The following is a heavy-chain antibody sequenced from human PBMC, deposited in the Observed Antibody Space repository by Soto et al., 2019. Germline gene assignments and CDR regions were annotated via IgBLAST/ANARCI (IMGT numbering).Heavy chain of an antibody. D-gene: IGHD6-19*01. Sequence: QVQLVESGGGVVQPGRSLRLSCAASGFTFSSYGMHWVRQAPGKGLEWVAVISYDGSNKYYADSVKGRFTISRDNSKNTLYLQMISLRAEDTAVYYCAKDPNYAVAGLGEYFQHWGQGTLVTVSS. V-gene: IGHV3-30*18. J-gene: IGHJ1*01. CDR3: AKDPNYAVAGLGEYFQH. CDR2: ISYDGSNK. CDR1: GFTFSSYG.